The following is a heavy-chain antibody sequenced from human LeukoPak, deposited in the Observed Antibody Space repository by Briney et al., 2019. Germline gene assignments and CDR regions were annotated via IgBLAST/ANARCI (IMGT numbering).Heavy chain of an antibody. CDR3: AKVGHTIFTGPFDY. CDR1: GFSFSSYG. J-gene: IGHJ4*02. CDR2: IRNDGSNK. Sequence: GGSLRLSCAASGFSFSSYGMHWVRQAPGKGLEWGAFIRNDGSNKHYADSVKGRFTISRDNSKNTLYLQMNSLRPEDTAFYYCAKVGHTIFTGPFDYWGQGTLVTVSS. V-gene: IGHV3-30*02. D-gene: IGHD3-3*01.